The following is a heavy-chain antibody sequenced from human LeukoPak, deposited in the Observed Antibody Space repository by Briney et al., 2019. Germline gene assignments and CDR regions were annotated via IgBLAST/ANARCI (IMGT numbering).Heavy chain of an antibody. V-gene: IGHV3-23*01. J-gene: IGHJ4*02. CDR2: ISDSGGST. CDR3: AKTTIGTPEYYFDY. D-gene: IGHD5-24*01. CDR1: GFTFSSYA. Sequence: PGGSLRLSCAASGFTFSSYAMNWVRQAPGKGLEWVTAISDSGGSTYYADSVKGRFTISRDNSKNTLYLQMNSLRAEDTAVYYCAKTTIGTPEYYFDYWGQGTLVTVSS.